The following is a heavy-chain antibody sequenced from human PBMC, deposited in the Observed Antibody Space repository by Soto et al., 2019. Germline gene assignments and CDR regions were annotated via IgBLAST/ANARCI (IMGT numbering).Heavy chain of an antibody. V-gene: IGHV4-59*01. J-gene: IGHJ5*02. Sequence: QVQLQESGPGLVKPSETLSLTCTVSGGSISSYYWSWIRQPPGKGLEWIGYIYYSGSTNYNPSLKSRVTISVDTSKNQFSLKLSSVTAADTAVYYCARAEYSSSVVGWFDPWGQGTLVTVSS. CDR2: IYYSGST. CDR1: GGSISSYY. D-gene: IGHD6-6*01. CDR3: ARAEYSSSVVGWFDP.